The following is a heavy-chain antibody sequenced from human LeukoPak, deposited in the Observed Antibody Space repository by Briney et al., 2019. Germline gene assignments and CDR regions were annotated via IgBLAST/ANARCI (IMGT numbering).Heavy chain of an antibody. J-gene: IGHJ4*02. CDR1: GFTFSTYA. CDR2: IGGSDGRT. CDR3: ARASTKGELFGGFDY. Sequence: GGSLRLSCAASGFTFSTYAMSWVRQAPGKGLEWVSLIGGSDGRTRYADSVKGRFTISRDNSKNTLYLEMNSLRAEDTAVYYCARASTKGELFGGFDYWGQGTLVTVSS. V-gene: IGHV3-23*01. D-gene: IGHD3-10*01.